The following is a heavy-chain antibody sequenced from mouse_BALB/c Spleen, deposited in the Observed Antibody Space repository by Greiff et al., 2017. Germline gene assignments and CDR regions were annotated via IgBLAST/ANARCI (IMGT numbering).Heavy chain of an antibody. CDR2: ISRGGGST. D-gene: IGHD2-10*02. Sequence: EVQLVESGGGLVKPGGSLKLSCAASGFAFSSYDMSWVRQTPEKRLEWVAYISRGGGSTYYPDTVKGRFTISRDNAKNTLYLQMSSLKSEDTAMYYCERQGYGNSEGAMDYWGQGTSVTVSS. J-gene: IGHJ4*01. CDR1: GFAFSSYD. V-gene: IGHV5-12-1*01. CDR3: ERQGYGNSEGAMDY.